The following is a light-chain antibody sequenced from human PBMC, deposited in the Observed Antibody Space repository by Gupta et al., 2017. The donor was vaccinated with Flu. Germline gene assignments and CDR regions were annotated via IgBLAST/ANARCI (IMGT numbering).Light chain of an antibody. V-gene: IGKV3-15*01. CDR3: QQYNNWPL. CDR1: QSLGGN. CDR2: GAS. J-gene: IGKJ2*01. Sequence: SPATLSVSLGERATISCRASQSLGGNVAWYQQRPGQAPRLVMYGASLRATGVPARFSGSGSGTEFTLTISSLESDDFAIYYCQQYNNWPLFGQGTKLEI.